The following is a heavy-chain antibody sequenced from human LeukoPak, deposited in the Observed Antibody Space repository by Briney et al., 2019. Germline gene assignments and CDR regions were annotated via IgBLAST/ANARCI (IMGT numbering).Heavy chain of an antibody. D-gene: IGHD3-10*01. CDR3: ARGGSGSGNYYHPVSGGYWFDP. CDR1: GYTFTGYY. Sequence: SVKVSCKASGYTFTGYYMHWVRQAPGQGLEWMGGIIPILGTPNYAQKFQGRVTITADESSSTTYMELSSLRSEDTAVYYCARGGSGSGNYYHPVSGGYWFDPWGQGTLVTVSS. CDR2: IIPILGTP. V-gene: IGHV1-69*13. J-gene: IGHJ5*02.